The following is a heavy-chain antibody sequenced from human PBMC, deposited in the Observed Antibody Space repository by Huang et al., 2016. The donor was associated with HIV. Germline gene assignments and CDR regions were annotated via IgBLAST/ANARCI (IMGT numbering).Heavy chain of an antibody. CDR3: AAVYDTYYDI. J-gene: IGHJ3*02. CDR1: GYTLTELS. V-gene: IGHV1-24*01. CDR2: LAPEHGET. Sequence: QVQLVQSGAEVKKPGASVKVSCKVSGYTLTELSIHWVRQATGKGLEWVGGLAPEHGETIHATNFQGRVTMTEDTSTDTAYMELHSLRPEDTAVYYCAAVYDTYYDIWGQGTMVIASS. D-gene: IGHD2-21*01.